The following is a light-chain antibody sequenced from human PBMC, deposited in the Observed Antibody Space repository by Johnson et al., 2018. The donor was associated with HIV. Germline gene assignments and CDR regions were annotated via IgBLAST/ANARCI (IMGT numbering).Light chain of an antibody. J-gene: IGLJ1*01. V-gene: IGLV1-51*02. CDR3: GTWDSSLTASV. Sequence: QPVLTQPPSVSAAPGQKVTISCSGSSSNIGNNYVSWYQQLPGTAPKLLIYENNKRPSGIPDRFSGSKSGTSATLGINGLQPGDEADYYCGTWDSSLTASVFGTGTKVTVL. CDR2: ENN. CDR1: SSNIGNNY.